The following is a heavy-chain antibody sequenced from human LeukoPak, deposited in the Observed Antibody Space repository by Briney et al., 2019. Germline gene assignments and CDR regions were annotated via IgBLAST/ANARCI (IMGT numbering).Heavy chain of an antibody. V-gene: IGHV4-59*08. J-gene: IGHJ4*02. Sequence: SETLSLTCTVSGGSISSYYWSWIRQPPGKGLEWIGYILYSGSTYYNPSLKSRVTISVDTSKNQFSLKFSSVTAADTAVYYCARSRQASGLFSFWGQGTPVVVSS. CDR3: ARSRQASGLFSF. CDR2: ILYSGST. CDR1: GGSISSYY. D-gene: IGHD3-10*01.